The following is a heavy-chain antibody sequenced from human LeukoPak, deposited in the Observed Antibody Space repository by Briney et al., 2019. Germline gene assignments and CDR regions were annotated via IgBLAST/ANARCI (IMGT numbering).Heavy chain of an antibody. V-gene: IGHV3-49*04. CDR3: SRGSGWLSVY. CDR1: GFKFDDYG. Sequence: GGSLRLSCAASGFKFDDYGMSWVRQAPGKGLEWIGFISGGTTEYAASVKGRFTISRDDSTSIAYLQMNSLTTEDTAVYYCSRGSGWLSVYWGQGTLVTVSS. D-gene: IGHD6-19*01. CDR2: ISGGTT. J-gene: IGHJ4*02.